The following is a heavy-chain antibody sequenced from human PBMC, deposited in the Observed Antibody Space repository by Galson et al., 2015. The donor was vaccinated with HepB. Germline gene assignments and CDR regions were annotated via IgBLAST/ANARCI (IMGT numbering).Heavy chain of an antibody. V-gene: IGHV5-51*01. D-gene: IGHD6-19*01. CDR2: IYPDDSDT. CDR3: ARQYTSGWSYRGYYGMDV. Sequence: QSGAEVKKPGESLKISCKGSGYSFTSYWIGWVRQMPGKGLEWMGIIYPDDSDTRYSPSFQGQVTISADKSIRTAYLQWSSLKATDTAMYYCARQYTSGWSYRGYYGMDVWGQGTTVTVSS. J-gene: IGHJ6*02. CDR1: GYSFTSYW.